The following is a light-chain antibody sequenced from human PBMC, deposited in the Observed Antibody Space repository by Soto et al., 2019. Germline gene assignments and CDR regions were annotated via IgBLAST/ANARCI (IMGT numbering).Light chain of an antibody. CDR1: QSISSY. Sequence: DIQMTQSPSSLSASVGDRVTITCRASQSISSYLNWYQQKPGKAPKLLIHTASSLQTGVPSRFTGGGSGTDFSLTINSLQPEDFATYYCQQSSTTRWTFGQGTKVDI. V-gene: IGKV1-39*01. CDR2: TAS. CDR3: QQSSTTRWT. J-gene: IGKJ1*01.